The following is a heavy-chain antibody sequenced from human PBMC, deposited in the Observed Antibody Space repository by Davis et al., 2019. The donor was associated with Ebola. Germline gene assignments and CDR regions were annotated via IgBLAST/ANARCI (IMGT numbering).Heavy chain of an antibody. Sequence: ASVKVSCKASGYTFTSYYMHWVRQAPGQGLEWMGIINPSGGSTSYAQKFQGRVTMTRDTSTSTVYMELSSLRSEDTAVYYCARGLSPKTLTYGMDVWGQGTTVTVSS. V-gene: IGHV1-46*01. CDR1: GYTFTSYY. D-gene: IGHD2/OR15-2a*01. J-gene: IGHJ6*02. CDR2: INPSGGST. CDR3: ARGLSPKTLTYGMDV.